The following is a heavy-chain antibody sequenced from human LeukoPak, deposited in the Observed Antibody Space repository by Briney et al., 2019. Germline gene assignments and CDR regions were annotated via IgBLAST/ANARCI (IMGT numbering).Heavy chain of an antibody. J-gene: IGHJ4*02. CDR2: IKQDGSEK. V-gene: IGHV3-7*01. CDR1: GFTFSTYW. Sequence: GGSLRLSCAASGFTFSTYWMTWVRQAPGKGLEWVANIKQDGSEKYYVDSVKGRFTISRDNAKNSLYLQKNSLRAEDTAMYYCARDFRFLDDYWGQGTLVTVSS. D-gene: IGHD3-3*01. CDR3: ARDFRFLDDY.